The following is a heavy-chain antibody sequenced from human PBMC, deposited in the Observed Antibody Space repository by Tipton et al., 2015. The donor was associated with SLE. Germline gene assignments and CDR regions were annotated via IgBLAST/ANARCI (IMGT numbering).Heavy chain of an antibody. V-gene: IGHV1-8*01. D-gene: IGHD5-18*01. J-gene: IGHJ6*03. CDR2: MSPKSGNT. CDR1: GYTFTSYA. CDR3: ARYGGGWLGYYYYMDV. Sequence: QLVQSGAEVQKPGASVKVSCKASGYTFTSYAINWVRQATGQGLEYMGWMSPKSGNTGFAQKFQGRVTMTRDTSISTAYMELSSLRSEDTAVYYCARYGGGWLGYYYYMDVWGKGTTVTVSS.